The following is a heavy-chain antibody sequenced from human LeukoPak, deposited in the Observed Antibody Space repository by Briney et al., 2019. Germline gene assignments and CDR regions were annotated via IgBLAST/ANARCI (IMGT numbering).Heavy chain of an antibody. V-gene: IGHV3-74*01. J-gene: IGHJ1*01. D-gene: IGHD3-22*01. CDR3: ARVLSADSPGFQH. CDR2: IDSDGSGT. Sequence: GGSLRLSCAASGYTFSSFWIHWVRQAPGKGLEWVARIDSDGSGTRYADSVKGRFTISSDNAKNTLYLQMNSLRAEDTAVYYCARVLSADSPGFQHWGQGTLVTVSS. CDR1: GYTFSSFW.